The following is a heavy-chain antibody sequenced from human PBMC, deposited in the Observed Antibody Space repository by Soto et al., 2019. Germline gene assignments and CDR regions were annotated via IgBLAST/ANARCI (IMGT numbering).Heavy chain of an antibody. Sequence: QVQLQESGPGLVKPSETLSLICTVSGGSISSKYWSWIRQPPGTGLEWIGYIYNSWSTNSNPSLKIRVTISVDTSENQFSLKLSSVTAADTAVYYCARGLEWFPDAFDIWGQGTMVTVSS. V-gene: IGHV4-59*01. CDR1: GGSISSKY. CDR3: ARGLEWFPDAFDI. J-gene: IGHJ3*02. D-gene: IGHD3-3*01. CDR2: IYNSWST.